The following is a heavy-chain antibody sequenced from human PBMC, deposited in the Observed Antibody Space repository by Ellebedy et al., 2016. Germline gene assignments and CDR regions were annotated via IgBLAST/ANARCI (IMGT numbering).Heavy chain of an antibody. D-gene: IGHD2-2*01. CDR3: TRSYCSSTNCYLFYFDS. CDR2: IRSKAYRETT. CDR1: GFNFGDYV. V-gene: IGHV3-49*03. Sequence: GGSLRLXCTASGFNFGDYVLTWIRQAPGKGLEWVGFIRSKAYRETTEYAASVKGRFIISRDDSERIAYLQMNSLKTEDTGVYYCTRSYCSSTNCYLFYFDSWGQGTLVTVSS. J-gene: IGHJ4*01.